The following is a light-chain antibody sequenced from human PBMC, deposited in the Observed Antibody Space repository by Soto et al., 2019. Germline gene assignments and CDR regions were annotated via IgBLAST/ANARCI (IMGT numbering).Light chain of an antibody. CDR3: QQYNNWLRT. CDR2: GAS. J-gene: IGKJ1*01. V-gene: IGKV3-15*01. Sequence: EIVMTQSPGTLSLSPGDTATLSCRASQSLGSDLAWYQQKPGQAPRLLIYGASTRATGIPARFSGSGSGTEFTLTISSLQSEDFAVYYCQQYNNWLRTFGHGTKVDIK. CDR1: QSLGSD.